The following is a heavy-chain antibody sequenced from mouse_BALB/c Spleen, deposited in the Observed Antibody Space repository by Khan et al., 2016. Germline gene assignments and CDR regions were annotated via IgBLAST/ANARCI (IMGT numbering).Heavy chain of an antibody. V-gene: IGHV1S137*01. D-gene: IGHD2-1*01. Sequence: QVQLQQSGAELVRPGVSVKISCKGYGYTFTDYAMHWVKQSHAKSLEWIGVISTYYGDTSYNQKFEGKATMTVDKSSSTAYMELARLTSEDSAIYYCAREGLNYDDAMDYWGQGTSVTVSS. CDR3: AREGLNYDDAMDY. CDR1: GYTFTDYA. CDR2: ISTYYGDT. J-gene: IGHJ4*01.